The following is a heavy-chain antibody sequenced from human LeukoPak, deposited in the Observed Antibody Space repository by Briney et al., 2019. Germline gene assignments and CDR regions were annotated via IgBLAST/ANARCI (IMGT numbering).Heavy chain of an antibody. Sequence: ASVKVSCKASGGTFSSYGISWVRQAPGQGLEWMGGIIPIFGTANYAQKFQGRVTITADESTSTAYMELSSLRSEDTAVYYCARDGLYYFDYWGQGTLVTVSS. V-gene: IGHV1-69*13. CDR3: ARDGLYYFDY. J-gene: IGHJ4*02. CDR2: IIPIFGTA. D-gene: IGHD6-19*01. CDR1: GGTFSSYG.